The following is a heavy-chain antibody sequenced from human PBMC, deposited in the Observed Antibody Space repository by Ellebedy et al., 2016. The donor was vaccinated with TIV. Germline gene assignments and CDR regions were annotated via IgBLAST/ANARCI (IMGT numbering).Heavy chain of an antibody. V-gene: IGHV1-18*04. D-gene: IGHD1-26*01. CDR1: GYTFTSHG. Sequence: ASVKVSCKASGYTFTSHGISWVRQAPGQGLEWMGWTSAYNGNTDFAQQLQGRVTMTTDTSTSTAYMELRSLRSDDTAVYYCARGGLGATTLTDYWGQGTLVTVSS. CDR2: TSAYNGNT. CDR3: ARGGLGATTLTDY. J-gene: IGHJ4*02.